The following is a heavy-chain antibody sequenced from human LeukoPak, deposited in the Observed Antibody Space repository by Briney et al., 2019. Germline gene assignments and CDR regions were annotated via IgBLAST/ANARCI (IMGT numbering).Heavy chain of an antibody. CDR2: IYYSGST. J-gene: IGHJ4*02. CDR3: ARDRLAVAGTFDYFDY. Sequence: SETLSLTCTVSGGSISSYYWSWIRQPPGKGLEWIGYIYYSGSTYYNPSLKSRVTISVDTSKNQFSLKLSSVTAADTAVYYCARDRLAVAGTFDYFDYWGQGTLVTVSS. V-gene: IGHV4-59*01. D-gene: IGHD6-19*01. CDR1: GGSISSYY.